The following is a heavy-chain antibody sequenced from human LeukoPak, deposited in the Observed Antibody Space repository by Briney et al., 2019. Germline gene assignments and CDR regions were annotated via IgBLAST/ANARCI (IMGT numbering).Heavy chain of an antibody. CDR2: TRNRANSYTT. J-gene: IGHJ4*02. CDR1: GFTLSDHY. CDR3: ARASYCSGGSCYSGIFDY. V-gene: IGHV3-72*01. D-gene: IGHD2-15*01. Sequence: GGSLRLSCAASGFTLSDHYMDWVRQAPGKGLEWVGRTRNRANSYTTDYAASVKGRFTISRDDLKSSLYLQMNSLRAEDTAVYYCARASYCSGGSCYSGIFDYWGQGTLVTVSS.